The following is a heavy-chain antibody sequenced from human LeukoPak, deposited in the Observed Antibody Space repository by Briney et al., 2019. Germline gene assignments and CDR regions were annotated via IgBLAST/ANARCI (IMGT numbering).Heavy chain of an antibody. CDR1: GYTFTSYD. J-gene: IGHJ5*02. CDR3: ARGHLMVRGVIIRGYWFDP. Sequence: ASVKVSCKASGYTFTSYDINWVRQATGQGLEWMGWMNPNSGNTVYAQKFQGRVTMTRNTSISTAYMELSSLRSEDTAVYYCARGHLMVRGVIIRGYWFDPWGQGTLVTVSS. CDR2: MNPNSGNT. V-gene: IGHV1-8*01. D-gene: IGHD3-10*01.